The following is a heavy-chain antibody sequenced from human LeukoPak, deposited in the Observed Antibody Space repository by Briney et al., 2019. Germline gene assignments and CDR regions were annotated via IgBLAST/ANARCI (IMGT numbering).Heavy chain of an antibody. J-gene: IGHJ4*02. CDR3: ARKDGYNIVDY. D-gene: IGHD5-24*01. CDR1: GESFSGYY. V-gene: IGHV4-34*01. CDR2: INHRGST. Sequence: PSETLSLTCAVYGESFSGYYWSWIRQPPGKGLEWIGEINHRGSTNYNPSLKSRVTISVDTSKDQFSLKLSSVTAADTAVYYCARKDGYNIVDYWGQGTLVTVSS.